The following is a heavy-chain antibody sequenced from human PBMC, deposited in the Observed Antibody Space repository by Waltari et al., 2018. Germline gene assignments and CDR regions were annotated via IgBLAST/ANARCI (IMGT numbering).Heavy chain of an antibody. CDR3: AGHNSYGGNLLMAFHI. D-gene: IGHD4-17*01. Sequence: IWRPPGKRREWLVFIHHTEVNNYGPSLKSQVTIAVETSKSQLSLKLSSVTAADTAVYCCAGHNSYGGNLLMAFHIWGQGTRVTISS. CDR2: IHHTEVN. J-gene: IGHJ3*02. V-gene: IGHV4-59*08.